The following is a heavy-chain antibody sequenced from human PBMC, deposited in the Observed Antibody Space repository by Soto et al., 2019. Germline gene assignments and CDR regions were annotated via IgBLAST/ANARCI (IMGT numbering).Heavy chain of an antibody. CDR3: ARNPYSSSSVGYYYMDV. Sequence: ASVKVSCKASGYTFTSYYMHWVRQAPGQGLEWMGIINPSGGSTSYAQKFQGRVTMTRDTSTSTVYMELSSLRSEDTAVYYCARNPYSSSSVGYYYMDVWGKGTRVTVPS. D-gene: IGHD6-6*01. V-gene: IGHV1-46*03. CDR1: GYTFTSYY. J-gene: IGHJ6*03. CDR2: INPSGGST.